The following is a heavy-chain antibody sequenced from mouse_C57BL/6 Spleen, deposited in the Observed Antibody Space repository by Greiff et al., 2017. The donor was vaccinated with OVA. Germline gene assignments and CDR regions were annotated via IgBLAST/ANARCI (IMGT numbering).Heavy chain of an antibody. J-gene: IGHJ1*03. D-gene: IGHD2-4*01. CDR3: ARNDYPWYFDV. CDR1: GYTFTSYW. CDR2: IDPSDSYT. Sequence: QVQLQQSGAELVKPGASVKLSCKASGYTFTSYWMQWVKQRPGQGLEWIGEIDPSDSYTNYNQKFKGKATLTVDTSSSTAYMQLSSLTSEDSAVYYCARNDYPWYFDVWGTGTTVTVSS. V-gene: IGHV1-50*01.